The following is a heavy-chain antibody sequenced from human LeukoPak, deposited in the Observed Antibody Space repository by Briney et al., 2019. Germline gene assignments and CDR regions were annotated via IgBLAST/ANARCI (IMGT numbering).Heavy chain of an antibody. CDR1: GFIFSEYY. D-gene: IGHD2/OR15-2a*01. Sequence: GGSLRLSCAASGFIFSEYYMSWVRQAPGKGLEWISDISSSADIVAYADSVKGRFTISRDNAKDSLYLQMNSLRAEDTAVYYCASGNDYFYYYYYMDVWGKGTTVTVSS. J-gene: IGHJ6*03. CDR2: ISSSADIV. CDR3: ASGNDYFYYYYYMDV. V-gene: IGHV3-11*01.